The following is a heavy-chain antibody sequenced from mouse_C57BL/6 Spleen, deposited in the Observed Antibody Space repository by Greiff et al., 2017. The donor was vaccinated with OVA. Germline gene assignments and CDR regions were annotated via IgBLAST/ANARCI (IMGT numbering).Heavy chain of an antibody. V-gene: IGHV1-61*01. CDR3: ARGDGSSYAAMDY. Sequence: VQLQQPGAELVRPGSSVKLSCKASGYTFTSYWMDWVKQRPGQGLEWIGNIYPSDSETHYNQKFKDKATLTVDKSSSTAYMQLSSLTSEDSAVYYCARGDGSSYAAMDYWGQGTSVTVSS. CDR2: IYPSDSET. D-gene: IGHD1-1*01. CDR1: GYTFTSYW. J-gene: IGHJ4*01.